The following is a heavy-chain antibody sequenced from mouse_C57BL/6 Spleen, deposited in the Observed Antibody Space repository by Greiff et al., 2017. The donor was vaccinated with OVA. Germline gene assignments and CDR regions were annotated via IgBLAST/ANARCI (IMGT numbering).Heavy chain of an antibody. V-gene: IGHV2-2*01. CDR1: GFSLTSYG. J-gene: IGHJ4*01. Sequence: VKLVESGPGLVQPSQSLSITCTVSGFSLTSYGVHWVRQSPGKGLEWLGVIWSGGSTDYNAAFISRLSISKDNSKSQVFFKMNSLQADDTAIYYCARKGYSNYEDAMDYWGQGTSVTVSS. CDR2: IWSGGST. CDR3: ARKGYSNYEDAMDY. D-gene: IGHD2-5*01.